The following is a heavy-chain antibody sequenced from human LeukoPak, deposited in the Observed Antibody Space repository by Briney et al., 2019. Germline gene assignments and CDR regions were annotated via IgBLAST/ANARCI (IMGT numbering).Heavy chain of an antibody. Sequence: GRSLRLSCAASGFTFSSYGMHWVRQAPGKGLEWVAVISYDGSNKYYADSVKGRFTISRDNSKNTLYLQMNSLRAEDTAVYYCAKVGPAPYSSGWYGLDYWGQGTLDTVSS. CDR1: GFTFSSYG. CDR3: AKVGPAPYSSGWYGLDY. J-gene: IGHJ4*02. V-gene: IGHV3-30*18. CDR2: ISYDGSNK. D-gene: IGHD6-19*01.